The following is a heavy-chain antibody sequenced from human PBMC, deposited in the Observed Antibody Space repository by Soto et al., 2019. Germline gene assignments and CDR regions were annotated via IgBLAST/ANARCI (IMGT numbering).Heavy chain of an antibody. CDR2: IDPSDSYT. CDR1: GYSFTSYW. J-gene: IGHJ6*02. Sequence: GESLKISCKGSGYSFTSYWISWVCQMPGKGLEWMGRIDPSDSYTNYSPSFQGHVTISADKSISTAYLQWSSLKASDTAMYYCARHPGLTVTSYYYYGMDVWGQGTTVTVSS. D-gene: IGHD4-4*01. CDR3: ARHPGLTVTSYYYYGMDV. V-gene: IGHV5-10-1*01.